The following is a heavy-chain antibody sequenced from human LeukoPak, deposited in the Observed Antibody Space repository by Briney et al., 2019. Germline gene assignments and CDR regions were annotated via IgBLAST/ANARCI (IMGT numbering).Heavy chain of an antibody. CDR3: CREDPYSSSWFDY. CDR2: IRYDGSHK. J-gene: IGHJ5*01. CDR1: GFIFSDYV. D-gene: IGHD6-13*01. V-gene: IGHV3-30*02. Sequence: GGSLRLSCAASGFIFSDYVMNWLRQAPGRGLEWVAYIRYDGSHKYYIDSVKGRFTISRDNAKNSLYLQMNSLRAEDTAVYYCCREDPYSSSWFDYWGQGTLVTVSS.